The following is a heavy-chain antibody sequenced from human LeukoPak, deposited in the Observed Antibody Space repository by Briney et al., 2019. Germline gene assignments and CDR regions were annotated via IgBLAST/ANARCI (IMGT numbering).Heavy chain of an antibody. CDR3: ARERPFDYYGSGSYGTPGGFDY. CDR2: IYYSGTT. D-gene: IGHD3-10*01. CDR1: GGSISSSSYY. Sequence: SETLSLTCTVSGGSISSSSYYWGWIRQPPGKGLEWIGSIYYSGTTYYNPSLKSRVTISVDTSKNQFSLKLSSVTAADTAVYYCARERPFDYYGSGSYGTPGGFDYWGQGTLVTVSS. V-gene: IGHV4-39*07. J-gene: IGHJ4*02.